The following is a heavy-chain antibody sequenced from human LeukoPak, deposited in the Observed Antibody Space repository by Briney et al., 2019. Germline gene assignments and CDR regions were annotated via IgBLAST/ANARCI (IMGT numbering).Heavy chain of an antibody. CDR2: ISGEAGTT. V-gene: IGHV3-48*04. CDR1: GFTFRTYS. D-gene: IGHD3-22*01. J-gene: IGHJ4*02. CDR3: ATVNFYCDDDGYLPFDH. Sequence: GGSLRLSCEASGFTFRTYSMNWVRQAPGKELEWISYISGEAGTTNYADSVKGRFTISRDNAKSSLFLQMEALRAEDTAVYYCATVNFYCDDDGYLPFDHWGQGSLVVISS.